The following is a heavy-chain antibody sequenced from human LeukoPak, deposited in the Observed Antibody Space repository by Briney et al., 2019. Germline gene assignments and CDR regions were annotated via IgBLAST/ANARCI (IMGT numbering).Heavy chain of an antibody. CDR1: GYTFTSYA. Sequence: ASVTVSCKASGYTFTSYAMHWVRQAPGQRLEWMGWINAGNGNTKYSQKFQGRVTITRDTSASTAYMELSSLRSEDTAVYYCARDIGGGSYYYYYGMDVWGQGTTVTVSS. D-gene: IGHD2-15*01. CDR2: INAGNGNT. V-gene: IGHV1-3*01. J-gene: IGHJ6*02. CDR3: ARDIGGGSYYYYYGMDV.